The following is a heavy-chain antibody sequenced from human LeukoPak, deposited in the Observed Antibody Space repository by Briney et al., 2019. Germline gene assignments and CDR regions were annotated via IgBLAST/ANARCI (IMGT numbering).Heavy chain of an antibody. CDR3: ARNGQFGVVDY. D-gene: IGHD3-3*01. CDR1: GFTFSSYA. J-gene: IGHJ4*02. V-gene: IGHV3-53*01. Sequence: PGGSLRLSCAASGFTFSSYAMSWVRQAPGKGLEWVSVIYSGGSIYYADSVKGRFTISRDNSKNTLYLQMNSLRAEDTAVYYCARNGQFGVVDYWGQGTLVTVSS. CDR2: IYSGGSI.